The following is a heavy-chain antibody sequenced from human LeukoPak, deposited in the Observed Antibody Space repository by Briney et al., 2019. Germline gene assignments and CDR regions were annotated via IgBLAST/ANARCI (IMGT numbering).Heavy chain of an antibody. Sequence: SETLSLTCAVYGGSFSGYYWSWIRQPPGKGLEWIGEINHSEGTNYNPSLKSRVTISVDTSKSQFSLKLSSVTAADTAVYYCARAQQLYYFDYWGQGTLVTVSS. CDR1: GGSFSGYY. CDR2: INHSEGT. J-gene: IGHJ4*02. D-gene: IGHD6-13*01. CDR3: ARAQQLYYFDY. V-gene: IGHV4-34*01.